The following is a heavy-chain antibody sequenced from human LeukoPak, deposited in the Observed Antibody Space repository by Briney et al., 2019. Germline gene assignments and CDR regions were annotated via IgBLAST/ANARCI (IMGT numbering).Heavy chain of an antibody. CDR1: GGSISSYY. CDR3: ARDKGGYYGSGSDY. V-gene: IGHV4-59*12. Sequence: SETLSLTCTVSGGSISSYYWSWIRQPPGKGLEWIGYIYYSGSTNYNPSLKSRVTISVDTSKNQFSLKLSSVTAADTAVYYCARDKGGYYGSGSDYWGQGTLVTVSS. D-gene: IGHD3-10*01. J-gene: IGHJ4*02. CDR2: IYYSGST.